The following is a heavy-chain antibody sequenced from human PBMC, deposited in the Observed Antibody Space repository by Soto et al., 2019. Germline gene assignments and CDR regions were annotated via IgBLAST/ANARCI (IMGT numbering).Heavy chain of an antibody. Sequence: GSLRLSCAASGFYFGSYAMHWVRQAPGKGLEWVTIISYDGTNKYYADSAKGRFTISIDNSKNTLYLEMNSLRPEDTAIYFCAKLGFDSSGASSVFDVWGQGTLVTVSS. CDR2: ISYDGTNK. CDR1: GFYFGSYA. D-gene: IGHD3-22*01. J-gene: IGHJ4*02. V-gene: IGHV3-30*18. CDR3: AKLGFDSSGASSVFDV.